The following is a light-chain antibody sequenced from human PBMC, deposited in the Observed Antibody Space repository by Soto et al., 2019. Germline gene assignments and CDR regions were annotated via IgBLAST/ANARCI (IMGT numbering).Light chain of an antibody. CDR2: AND. Sequence: QSVLTQPPSVSGAPGQRVIISCTNIGADFDVLWYQQLPGTAPKLLINANDNRPAGVTDRFSASKSGNTASLTISGLQAEDEADYFCISYITSDALVFGGGTKLTVL. V-gene: IGLV1-40*01. CDR3: ISYITSDALV. CDR1: IGADFD. J-gene: IGLJ2*01.